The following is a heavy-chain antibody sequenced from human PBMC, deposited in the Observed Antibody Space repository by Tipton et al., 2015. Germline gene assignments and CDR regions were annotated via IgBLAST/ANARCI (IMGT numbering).Heavy chain of an antibody. Sequence: LRLSCTVSGGSISNSNYYWGWIRQPPGKGLEWIGSLSYSGKTDYNPPLRSRVTISVDTSKNQFSLRLSSVTAADTAVYYCAQTNTPTFYFDSWGQGTLVTVSS. J-gene: IGHJ4*02. CDR3: AQTNTPTFYFDS. CDR2: LSYSGKT. D-gene: IGHD5-18*01. V-gene: IGHV4-39*01. CDR1: GGSISNSNYY.